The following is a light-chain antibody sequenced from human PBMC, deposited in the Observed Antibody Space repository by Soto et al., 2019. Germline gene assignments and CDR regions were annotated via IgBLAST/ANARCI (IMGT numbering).Light chain of an antibody. V-gene: IGLV2-8*01. CDR3: SSYAGSNIF. Sequence: QCVLTQPPSASGSPGQSVTISCTGTSSDVGGYNYVSWYQQHPGKAPKLMIYEVSKRPSGVPDRFSGSKSGNTASLTVSGLQAEDEADYYCSSYAGSNIFFETVTKVTVL. CDR2: EVS. J-gene: IGLJ1*01. CDR1: SSDVGGYNY.